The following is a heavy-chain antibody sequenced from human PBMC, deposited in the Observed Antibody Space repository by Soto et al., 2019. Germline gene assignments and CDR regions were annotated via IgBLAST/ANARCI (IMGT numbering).Heavy chain of an antibody. D-gene: IGHD3-3*01. V-gene: IGHV3-74*01. CDR2: INSDGSST. CDR1: GFTFSSYW. CDR3: AREVYDFWSGYYMYYYGMDV. Sequence: EVQLVESGGGLVQPGGSLRLSCAASGFTFSSYWMHWVRQAPGKGLVWVSRINSDGSSTSYADSVKGRFTISRDNAKNSLYQQMNSLRAEDTAVYYCAREVYDFWSGYYMYYYGMDVWGQGTTVTVSS. J-gene: IGHJ6*02.